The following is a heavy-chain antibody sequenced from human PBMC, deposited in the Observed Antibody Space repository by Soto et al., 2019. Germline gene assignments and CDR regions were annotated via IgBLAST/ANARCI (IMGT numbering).Heavy chain of an antibody. CDR2: ISYDGSEK. CDR3: AKPLWEVVTAYPFDD. V-gene: IGHV3-30*18. J-gene: IGHJ4*02. CDR1: GFTFTNCA. Sequence: QVQLVESGGGVVQPGRSLRLSCEASGFTFTNCAMHWVRQAPGKGLEWVALISYDGSEKYYADSVRGRFTISRDNSKNTLYLQMNSLRAEDTAVYYCAKPLWEVVTAYPFDDWGQGTLVTVSS. D-gene: IGHD2-21*02.